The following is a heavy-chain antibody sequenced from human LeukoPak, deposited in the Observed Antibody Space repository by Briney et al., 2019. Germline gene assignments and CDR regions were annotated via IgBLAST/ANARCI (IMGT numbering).Heavy chain of an antibody. CDR1: GLHFSGTA. Sequence: GGSLRLSCAASGLHFSGTAMSWVRQAPGKGLEWVSAISHDGMNAYYAGSVKGRFTISRGNSKKTVSLEMSSLTAADTGVYYCAKDGAQYSSGPECDPRGQGALVTVSP. J-gene: IGHJ5*02. D-gene: IGHD6-19*01. V-gene: IGHV3-23*01. CDR3: AKDGAQYSSGPECDP. CDR2: ISHDGMNA.